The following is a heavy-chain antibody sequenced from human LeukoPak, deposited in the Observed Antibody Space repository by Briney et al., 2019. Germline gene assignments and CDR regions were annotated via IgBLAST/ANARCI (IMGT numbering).Heavy chain of an antibody. V-gene: IGHV3-9*01. CDR3: AKDKSGWLQYWFDP. D-gene: IGHD5-12*01. CDR1: GFTFDDYA. CDR2: ISWNSGSI. J-gene: IGHJ5*02. Sequence: PGGSLRLSCAASGFTFDDYAMHWVRQAPGKGLEWVSGISWNSGSIGYADSVKGRFTISRDNAKNSLYLQMNSLRAEDTALYYCAKDKSGWLQYWFDPWGQGTLVTVSS.